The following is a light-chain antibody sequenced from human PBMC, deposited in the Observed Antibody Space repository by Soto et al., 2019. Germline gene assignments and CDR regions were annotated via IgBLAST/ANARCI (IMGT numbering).Light chain of an antibody. Sequence: QSALTQPASVSGSPGHSITISCTGTSSDVGGYNYVSWHQQHPGKAPKLMIYDVSNRPSGVSNRFSGSKSGNTASLTISGLQAEDEADYYCSSYTSSSNYVFGTGTKVTVL. CDR3: SSYTSSSNYV. J-gene: IGLJ1*01. CDR1: SSDVGGYNY. CDR2: DVS. V-gene: IGLV2-14*01.